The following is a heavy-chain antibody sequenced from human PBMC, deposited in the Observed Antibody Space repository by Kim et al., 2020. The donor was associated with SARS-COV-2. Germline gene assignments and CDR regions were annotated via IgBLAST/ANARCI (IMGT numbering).Heavy chain of an antibody. CDR2: INAGNGNT. CDR1: GYTFTSYA. V-gene: IGHV1-3*01. J-gene: IGHJ6*03. D-gene: IGHD3-9*01. CDR3: ARDSYYDIFRYYYYYLDV. Sequence: ASVKVSCKASGYTFTSYAMHWVRQAPGQRLEWMGWINAGNGNTKYSQKFQGRVTITRDTSAITAYMELSSLRSEDTAVYYCARDSYYDIFRYYYYYLDVWGKGTTVTDSS.